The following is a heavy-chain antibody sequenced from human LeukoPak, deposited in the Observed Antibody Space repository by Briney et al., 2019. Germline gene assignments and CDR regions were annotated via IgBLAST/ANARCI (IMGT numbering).Heavy chain of an antibody. CDR2: IRQDGSDN. D-gene: IGHD1-1*01. J-gene: IGHJ4*02. CDR3: GRGAALNWNSGGIDY. Sequence: GGSLRLSCAASGFTFTNYFMTWVRQAPGTGLEWVALIRQDGSDNYYVDSVKGRFTISRDNANNLLFLQMNSLRVDDTAVYYCGRGAALNWNSGGIDYWGQGTLVTVSS. CDR1: GFTFTNYF. V-gene: IGHV3-7*01.